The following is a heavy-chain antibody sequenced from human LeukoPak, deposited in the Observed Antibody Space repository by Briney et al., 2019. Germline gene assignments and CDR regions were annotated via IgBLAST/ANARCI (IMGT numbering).Heavy chain of an antibody. D-gene: IGHD5-24*01. CDR2: INPNSGGT. CDR1: GYTFTGYY. V-gene: IGHV1-2*06. Sequence: ASVKVPCKASGYTFTGYYMHWVRQAPGQGLEWMGRINPNSGGTNYAQEFQGRVTMTRDTSISTAYMELSRLRSDDTAVYYCARGNGYSSNDYWGQGTLVTVSS. CDR3: ARGNGYSSNDY. J-gene: IGHJ4*02.